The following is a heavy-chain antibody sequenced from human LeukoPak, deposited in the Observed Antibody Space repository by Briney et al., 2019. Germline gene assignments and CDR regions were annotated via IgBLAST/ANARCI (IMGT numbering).Heavy chain of an antibody. D-gene: IGHD3-22*01. CDR1: GITFSSYA. CDR3: AKCLSYYYDNSGHCFYYMDV. J-gene: IGHJ6*03. V-gene: IGHV3-23*01. Sequence: TGGSLRLSCAASGITFSSYAMSWVRQAPGKGLEWVSTITGSGDSTYYADSVKGRFTISRDNSKNTLYLQMNSLRAEDTAMYYCAKCLSYYYDNSGHCFYYMDVWGKGTTVTVSS. CDR2: ITGSGDST.